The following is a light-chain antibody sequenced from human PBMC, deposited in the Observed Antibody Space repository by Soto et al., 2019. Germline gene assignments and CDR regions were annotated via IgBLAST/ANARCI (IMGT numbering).Light chain of an antibody. CDR3: AAWDDSLTDYV. Sequence: QSVLTQAPSASETPGQRVTISCSGGSSNIGRNTVNWYQQLPGTAPKLLIYSNNRRPSGVPDRFSGSKSGTSASLAISGLQSEDEADYYCAAWDDSLTDYVFGTGTKGTV. CDR2: SNN. CDR1: SSNIGRNT. J-gene: IGLJ1*01. V-gene: IGLV1-44*01.